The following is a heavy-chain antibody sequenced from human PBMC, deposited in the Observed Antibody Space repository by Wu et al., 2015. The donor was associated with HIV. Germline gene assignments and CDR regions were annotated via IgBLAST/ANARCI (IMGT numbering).Heavy chain of an antibody. Sequence: QIQLVQSGVEVKRPGASVKVSCKASGYTFINYGISGYRGNTNYAEKFQGRATMSTESSTRTAYMELRSLTSDDTAVYYCASATEGLGTVLDYWGQGTLVTVSS. CDR2: ISGYRGNT. CDR1: GYTFINYG. V-gene: IGHV1-18*01. CDR3: ASATEGLGTVLDY. J-gene: IGHJ4*02. D-gene: IGHD7-27*01.